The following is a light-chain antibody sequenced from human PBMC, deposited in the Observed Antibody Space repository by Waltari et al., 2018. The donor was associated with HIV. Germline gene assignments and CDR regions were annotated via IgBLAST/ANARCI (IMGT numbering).Light chain of an antibody. Sequence: QSVLTQPPSVSGAPGQRVTIYCTGSSSNIGADYDVHWYQQLPGTAPKLLIYDNSNRPSGVPDRFSGSKSGPSASLAITGLQAEDEADYYCQSYDSSLGGSVFGGGTKVTVL. V-gene: IGLV1-40*01. J-gene: IGLJ2*01. CDR3: QSYDSSLGGSV. CDR2: DNS. CDR1: SSNIGADYD.